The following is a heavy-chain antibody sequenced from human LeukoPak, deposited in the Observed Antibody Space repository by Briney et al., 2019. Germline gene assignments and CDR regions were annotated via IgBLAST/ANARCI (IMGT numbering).Heavy chain of an antibody. CDR3: ARVASYGYQQQLVHYYYYYMDV. CDR1: GGSFNDYY. J-gene: IGHJ6*03. V-gene: IGHV4-34*01. CDR2: INHSGST. D-gene: IGHD5-18*01. Sequence: SETLSLTCAVYGGSFNDYYWSWIRQPPGKGLEWIGEINHSGSTNYNPSLKSRVTISVDTSKKQFSLRLSSVTAADTAVYYCARVASYGYQQQLVHYYYYYMDVWGKGTTVTVSS.